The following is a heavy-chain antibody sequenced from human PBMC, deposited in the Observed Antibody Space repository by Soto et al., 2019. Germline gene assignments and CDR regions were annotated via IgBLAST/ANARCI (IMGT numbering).Heavy chain of an antibody. Sequence: DVQLVESGGGFIQPGESLRLSCAASGFTFSVHSMNWVRRAPGKGLEWVSYISSTSSARYYADSVRGRFTISRDNAKYSLYLQMNSLTDEDTAVYYCARDSDIYDGMDVWSQGTTVTVSS. CDR3: ARDSDIYDGMDV. CDR2: ISSTSSAR. V-gene: IGHV3-48*02. J-gene: IGHJ6*02. CDR1: GFTFSVHS. D-gene: IGHD3-9*01.